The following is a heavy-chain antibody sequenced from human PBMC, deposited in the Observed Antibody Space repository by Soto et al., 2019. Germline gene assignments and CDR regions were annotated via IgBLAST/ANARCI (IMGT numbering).Heavy chain of an antibody. CDR1: GFTFSGSA. CDR2: IRSKANSYAT. Sequence: EVQLVESGGGLVQPGGSLKLSCAASGFTFSGSAMHWVRQASGKGLEWVGRIRSKANSYATAYAASVKGRFTISRDDSKNTAYLQMNSLKTEDTAVYYCTRGSSSPSGAYYYGMDVWGQGTTVTVSS. CDR3: TRGSSSPSGAYYYGMDV. D-gene: IGHD6-6*01. V-gene: IGHV3-73*02. J-gene: IGHJ6*02.